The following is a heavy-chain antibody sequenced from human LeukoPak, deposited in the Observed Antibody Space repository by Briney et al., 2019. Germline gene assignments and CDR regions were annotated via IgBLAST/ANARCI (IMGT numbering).Heavy chain of an antibody. J-gene: IGHJ4*02. CDR1: GFTFSSYA. CDR2: ITSAGTI. CDR3: ARGDY. V-gene: IGHV3-48*03. Sequence: PGGSLRLSCAASGFTFSSYAMSWIRQAPGKGLEWVSYITSAGTIYYADSVKGRFTISRDNAKNSLYLQMNSLRAEDTAVYYCARGDYWGQGTLVTVSS.